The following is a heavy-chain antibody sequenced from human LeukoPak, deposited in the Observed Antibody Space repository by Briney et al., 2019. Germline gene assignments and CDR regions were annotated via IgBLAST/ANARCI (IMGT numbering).Heavy chain of an antibody. CDR2: ISSSSSTI. V-gene: IGHV3-48*01. Sequence: PGGSLRLSCAASGFTFSSYSMNWVRQAPGKGLEWVSYISSSSSTIYYADSVKGRFTISRDNAKNSPYLQINSLRAEDTAVYYCARAGYCSGGSCVLNWFDPWGQGTLVTVSS. D-gene: IGHD2-15*01. CDR1: GFTFSSYS. J-gene: IGHJ5*02. CDR3: ARAGYCSGGSCVLNWFDP.